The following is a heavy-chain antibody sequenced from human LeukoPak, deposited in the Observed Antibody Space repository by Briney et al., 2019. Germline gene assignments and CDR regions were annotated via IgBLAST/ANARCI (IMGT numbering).Heavy chain of an antibody. V-gene: IGHV3-48*04. CDR1: GFTFSDFS. CDR2: IRSSSSAV. CDR3: ARTNYFDRSGYYYGYFDY. J-gene: IGHJ4*02. Sequence: GGSLRLSCAASGFTFSDFSMNWVRQAPGKGLEWVSNIRSSSSAVYYADSVKGRFTISRDNAKNSLYLQMNSLRAEDTAVYYCARTNYFDRSGYYYGYFDYWGQGTLVTVSS. D-gene: IGHD3-22*01.